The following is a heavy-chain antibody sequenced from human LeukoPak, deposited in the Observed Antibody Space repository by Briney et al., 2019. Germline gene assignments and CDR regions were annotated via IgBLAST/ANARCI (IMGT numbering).Heavy chain of an antibody. J-gene: IGHJ4*02. Sequence: PGGSLRLSCAASGFTFSSYAMSWVRQAPGKGLEWVSAISGSGGSTYYRDSVKGRFTITRDNFKNTLYRQMNSLRAEDTAVYYCAKDGTTTITFDYWGQGTLVTVSS. CDR1: GFTFSSYA. D-gene: IGHD1-1*01. V-gene: IGHV3-23*01. CDR2: ISGSGGST. CDR3: AKDGTTTITFDY.